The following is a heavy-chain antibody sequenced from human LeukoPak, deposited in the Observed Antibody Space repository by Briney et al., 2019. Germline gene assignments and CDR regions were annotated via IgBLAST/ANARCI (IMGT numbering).Heavy chain of an antibody. V-gene: IGHV4-39*01. D-gene: IGHD6-19*01. J-gene: IGHJ4*02. CDR2: IYYNGIT. Sequence: SETLSLTCSVSGGLITSTIHYWAWIRQPPGQGLERIASIYYNGITYYNASLESRVTMSVDTSRNQFSLRLSSVSAADTSVYYCARQPTVKRGAVASNFDYWGQGTLVTVSS. CDR3: ARQPTVKRGAVASNFDY. CDR1: GGLITSTIHY.